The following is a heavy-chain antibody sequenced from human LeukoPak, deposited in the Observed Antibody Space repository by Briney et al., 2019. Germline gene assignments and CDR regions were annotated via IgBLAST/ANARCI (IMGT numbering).Heavy chain of an antibody. V-gene: IGHV3-30*02. D-gene: IGHD6-19*01. CDR3: AKAWISSGWLFDY. J-gene: IGHJ4*02. CDR1: GFTFSSYG. CDR2: IRYDGSNK. Sequence: PGGSLRLSCAASGFTFSSYGMHWVRQAPGKGLEWVAFIRYDGSNKYYADSVKGRFTISRDNSKNTLYLQMNSLRAEDTAVYYCAKAWISSGWLFDYWGQGTLVTVSS.